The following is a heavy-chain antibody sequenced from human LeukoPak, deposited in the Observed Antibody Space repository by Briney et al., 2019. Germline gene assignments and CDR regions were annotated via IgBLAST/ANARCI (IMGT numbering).Heavy chain of an antibody. V-gene: IGHV3-21*01. CDR1: GFTFSSYS. J-gene: IGHJ4*02. CDR3: ARGSGSYPYYFDY. Sequence: GGSLRLSCAASGFTFSSYSMNWVRQAPGKGLEWVSSISSSGSYIYYADSVKGRFTISRENAKNSLYLQMNSLRAEDTAVYYCARGSGSYPYYFDYWGQGPLVTVSS. D-gene: IGHD1-26*01. CDR2: ISSSGSYI.